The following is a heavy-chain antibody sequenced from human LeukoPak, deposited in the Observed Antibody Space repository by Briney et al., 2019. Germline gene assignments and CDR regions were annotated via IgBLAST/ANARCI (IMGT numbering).Heavy chain of an antibody. J-gene: IGHJ5*02. D-gene: IGHD5-18*01. CDR2: IIPIFGTA. CDR1: GGTFSSYA. Sequence: SVKVSCKASGGTFSSYAISWVRQAPGQGLEWMGGIIPIFGTANYAQKFQGRVTITADESTSTAYMELSSLRSEDTAVYYCARGESVDTAMVYNWFDPWGQGTLVTVSS. V-gene: IGHV1-69*01. CDR3: ARGESVDTAMVYNWFDP.